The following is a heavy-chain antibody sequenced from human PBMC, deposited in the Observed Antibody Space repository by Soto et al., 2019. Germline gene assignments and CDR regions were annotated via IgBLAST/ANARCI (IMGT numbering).Heavy chain of an antibody. CDR1: GFTFSSYA. Sequence: QVQLVESGGGVVQPGRSLRLSCAASGFTFSSYAMNWVRQAPGKGLEWVALISYDGSNKYYADSVKGRFTISSDSSKNTLYLQMNSLSAADTAVYYCGRCSSTSCHLGSDYLGQGTLVTVSS. D-gene: IGHD2-2*01. CDR2: ISYDGSNK. CDR3: GRCSSTSCHLGSDY. V-gene: IGHV3-30-3*01. J-gene: IGHJ4*02.